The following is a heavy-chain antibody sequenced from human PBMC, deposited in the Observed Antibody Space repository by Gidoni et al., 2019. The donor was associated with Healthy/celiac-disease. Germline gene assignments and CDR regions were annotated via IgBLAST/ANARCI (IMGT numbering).Heavy chain of an antibody. J-gene: IGHJ5*02. CDR2: MNPNSGNT. Sequence: QVQLVQSGAEVKKPGASVKVSCTASGYTFTSYDINWVGQATGQGLEWMGWMNPNSGNTGYAQKFQGIVTMTRNTSISTAYMELSSLRSEYTAVYYCARSSETYYDFWSGYSSNWFDPWGQGTLVTVSS. D-gene: IGHD3-3*01. CDR3: ARSSETYYDFWSGYSSNWFDP. V-gene: IGHV1-8*01. CDR1: GYTFTSYD.